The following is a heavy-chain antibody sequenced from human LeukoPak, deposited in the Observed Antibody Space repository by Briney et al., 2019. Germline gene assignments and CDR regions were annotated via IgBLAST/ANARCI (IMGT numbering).Heavy chain of an antibody. CDR3: VWDYGDYVMDV. D-gene: IGHD4-17*01. CDR1: GFTVSSNY. J-gene: IGHJ6*02. CDR2: IYSGGST. V-gene: IGHV3-53*01. Sequence: GSLRLSCAASGFTVSSNYMSWVRQAPGKGLEWVSVIYSGGSTYYADSVKGRFTISRDNSKNTLYLQMNSLRAEDTAVYYCVWDYGDYVMDVWGLGTTVIVTS.